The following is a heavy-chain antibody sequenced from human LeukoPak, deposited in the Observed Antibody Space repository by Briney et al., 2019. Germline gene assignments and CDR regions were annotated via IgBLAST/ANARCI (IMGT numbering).Heavy chain of an antibody. D-gene: IGHD3-3*01. CDR3: ARDHLANLASRLFDP. V-gene: IGHV4-4*02. J-gene: IGHJ5*02. CDR1: GGSISSSNW. CDR2: IYHSGRT. Sequence: PSETLSLTCAVSGGSISSSNWWSWVRQPPGKGLEWIGEIYHSGRTNYNPSLKSRVTISVDTSKNQFSLKLSSVTAADTAVYYCARDHLANLASRLFDPWGQGTLVTVSS.